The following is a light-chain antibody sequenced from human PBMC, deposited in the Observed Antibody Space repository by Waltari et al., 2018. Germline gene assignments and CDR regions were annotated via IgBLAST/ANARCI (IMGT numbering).Light chain of an antibody. CDR2: GKN. Sequence: SSELTQDPAVSVALGQTVRITCQGPSLRTYYLSWFHQKPGQAPALVIYGKNNRPSGIPDRFSASSSGSTASLTIIGAQAEDEADYYCHSRDSSGNVLIGGGTKLTVV. CDR3: HSRDSSGNVL. V-gene: IGLV3-19*01. J-gene: IGLJ2*01. CDR1: SLRTYY.